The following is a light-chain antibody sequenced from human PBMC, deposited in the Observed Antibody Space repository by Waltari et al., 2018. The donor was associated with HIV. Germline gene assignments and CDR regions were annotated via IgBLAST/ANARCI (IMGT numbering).Light chain of an antibody. CDR3: ATWDDSLSGWV. J-gene: IGLJ3*02. CDR1: RSNIGKNF. V-gene: IGLV1-47*01. CDR2: RND. Sequence: QSVLTQPPSASGTPGPRVTISCSGSRSNIGKNFIYWYQQFPGTDPKLLIYRNDQRPSGVPDRFSGSKSGTSASLAISGLRSEDEADYYCATWDDSLSGWVFGGGTKLTVL.